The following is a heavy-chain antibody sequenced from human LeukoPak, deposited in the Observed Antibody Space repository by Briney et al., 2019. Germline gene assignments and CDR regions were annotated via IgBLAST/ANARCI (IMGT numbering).Heavy chain of an antibody. Sequence: SETLSLTCTVSGGSISNSFWSWIRQPPGKGLAWIAYIYYTGNTKYNPSLKSRVTISVDTSKNQFSLRLSSVTAEDTAVYYCARDSGSSPTFDYWGQGTLVTVSS. J-gene: IGHJ4*02. V-gene: IGHV4-59*01. CDR1: GGSISNSF. CDR2: IYYTGNT. CDR3: ARDSGSSPTFDY. D-gene: IGHD1-26*01.